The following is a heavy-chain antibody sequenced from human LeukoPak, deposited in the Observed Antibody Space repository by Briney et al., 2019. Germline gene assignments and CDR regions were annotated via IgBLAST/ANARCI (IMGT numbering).Heavy chain of an antibody. CDR2: IYYSGIT. CDR3: ARIQYSSSSPFDY. J-gene: IGHJ4*02. Sequence: PSETLSLTCTVSGGSVSSGSYYWSWIRQPPGKGLGWIGYIYYSGITNYNPSLKSRVTISVDTSKNQFSLKLSSVTAADTAVYYCARIQYSSSSPFDYWGQGTLVTVSS. CDR1: GGSVSSGSYY. D-gene: IGHD6-6*01. V-gene: IGHV4-61*01.